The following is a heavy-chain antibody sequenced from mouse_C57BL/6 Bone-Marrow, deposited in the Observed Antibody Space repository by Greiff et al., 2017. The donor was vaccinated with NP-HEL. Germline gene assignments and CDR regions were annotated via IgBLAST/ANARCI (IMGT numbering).Heavy chain of an antibody. CDR1: GFTFSDYG. CDR3: AAYYYGGNYGCAY. J-gene: IGHJ3*01. CDR2: ISSGSSTI. D-gene: IGHD1-1*02. Sequence: EVKLVESGGGLVKPGGSLKLSCAASGFTFSDYGMHLVRQAPEKGLEWVAYISSGSSTIYYADTVKGRFTLSRDNAKNTLFLQMTRRRSEDTAMYYCAAYYYGGNYGCAYWGQGTLVTVSA. V-gene: IGHV5-17*01.